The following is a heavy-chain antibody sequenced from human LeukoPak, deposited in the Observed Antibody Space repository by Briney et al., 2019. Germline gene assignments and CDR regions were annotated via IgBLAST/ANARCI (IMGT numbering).Heavy chain of an antibody. CDR3: AILGYCSGGSCYHAIYFDY. Sequence: GGSLRLSCAASGVTFSDYAMSWVRQAPGKGLEWVSDISGRGDSTYYADSAKGRFTISRDKSKNTVYLQMNSLRAEDTAVYYCAILGYCSGGSCYHAIYFDYWGQGTLVTVSS. V-gene: IGHV3-23*01. D-gene: IGHD2-15*01. J-gene: IGHJ4*02. CDR1: GVTFSDYA. CDR2: ISGRGDST.